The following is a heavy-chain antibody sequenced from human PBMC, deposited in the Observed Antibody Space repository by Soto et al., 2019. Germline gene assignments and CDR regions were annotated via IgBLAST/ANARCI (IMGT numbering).Heavy chain of an antibody. D-gene: IGHD3-16*01. CDR3: ARVSPPGITGGDY. CDR1: GYTFTSYY. J-gene: IGHJ4*02. CDR2: INPSGGST. V-gene: IGHV1-46*01. Sequence: ASVKVSCKASGYTFTSYYMHWVRQAPGQGLEWMGIINPSGGSTSYAQRFQGRVTMTRDTSTSTVYMELSSLRSEDTAVYYCARVSPPGITGGDYWGQGTLVPVS.